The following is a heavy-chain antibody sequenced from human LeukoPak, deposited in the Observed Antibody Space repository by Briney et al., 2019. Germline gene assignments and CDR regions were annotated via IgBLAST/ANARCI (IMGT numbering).Heavy chain of an antibody. CDR1: GYTFTSYG. CDR2: ISAYNGNT. D-gene: IGHD4-17*01. CDR3: AREREGYGDYDY. J-gene: IGHJ4*02. V-gene: IGHV1-18*01. Sequence: ASVRVSCKASGYTFTSYGISWVRQAPGQGLEWMGWISAYNGNTNYAQKLQGRVTMTTDTSTGTAYMELRSLRSDDTAVYYCAREREGYGDYDYWGQGTLVTVSS.